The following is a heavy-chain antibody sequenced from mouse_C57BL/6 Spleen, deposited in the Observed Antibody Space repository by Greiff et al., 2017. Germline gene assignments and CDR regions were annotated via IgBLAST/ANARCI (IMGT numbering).Heavy chain of an antibody. Sequence: VHLVESGPELVKPGASVKISCKASGYAFSSSWMNWVKQRPGKGLEWIGRIYPGDGDTNYNGKFKGKATLTADKSSSTAYMQLSSLTSEDSAVYFCAGGYDGPPMDYWGQGTSVTVSS. J-gene: IGHJ4*01. CDR1: GYAFSSSW. CDR2: IYPGDGDT. CDR3: AGGYDGPPMDY. V-gene: IGHV1-82*01. D-gene: IGHD2-3*01.